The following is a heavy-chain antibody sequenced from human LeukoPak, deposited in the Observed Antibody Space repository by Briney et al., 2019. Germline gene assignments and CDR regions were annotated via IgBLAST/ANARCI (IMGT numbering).Heavy chain of an antibody. D-gene: IGHD3-9*01. CDR2: ISSTGGTA. J-gene: IGHJ4*02. CDR3: ARDEIYYDILTGYRHFDY. Sequence: PGGPLRLSCAASGFTFSSFGMSWVRQAPGKGLEWVSAISSTGGTAYYADSVKGRFTISRDNSKNTLYLQMNSLRAEDTAVYYCARDEIYYDILTGYRHFDYWGQGTLVTVFS. CDR1: GFTFSSFG. V-gene: IGHV3-23*01.